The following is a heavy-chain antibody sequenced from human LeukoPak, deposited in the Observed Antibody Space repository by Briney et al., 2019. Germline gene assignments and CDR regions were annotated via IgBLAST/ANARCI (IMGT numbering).Heavy chain of an antibody. CDR1: GFTFSSYG. Sequence: GGSLRLSCAASGFTFSSYGMHWVRQAPGKGLEWVAVIWYDGSHKYYADSVKGRFTISRDNSKNTLYLQMNSLRAEDTAVYYCARDRRRANNWFDPWGQGTLVTVSS. CDR2: IWYDGSHK. D-gene: IGHD5-12*01. V-gene: IGHV3-33*01. CDR3: ARDRRRANNWFDP. J-gene: IGHJ5*02.